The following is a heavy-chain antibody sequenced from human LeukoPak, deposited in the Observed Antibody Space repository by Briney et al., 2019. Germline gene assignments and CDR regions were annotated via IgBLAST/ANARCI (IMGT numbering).Heavy chain of an antibody. CDR2: IHTSGTT. V-gene: IGHV4-4*08. J-gene: IGHJ2*01. D-gene: IGHD6-19*01. Sequence: SETLSLTCTVSGGSFSSYYWTWIRQPPGKGLEWIGRIHTSGTTNYNPSLKSRVTISVDTSKNQFSLKLSSVTAADTAVYYCARGGWHWYFDLWGRGTLVTVSS. CDR1: GGSFSSYY. CDR3: ARGGWHWYFDL.